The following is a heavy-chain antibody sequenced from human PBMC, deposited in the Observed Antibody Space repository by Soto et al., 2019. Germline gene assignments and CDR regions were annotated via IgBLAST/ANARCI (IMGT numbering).Heavy chain of an antibody. Sequence: GGSLRRSFAVSGFTFDFFAMHWVRQAPGRGLEYVSHISSNGGSTYFVDSVKGRFTISRDNSRNRVYLQLSRLRAEDSAIYYCVEAGLIFDASDIWGQGTMVTVSS. J-gene: IGHJ3*02. V-gene: IGHV3-64D*06. CDR2: ISSNGGST. D-gene: IGHD3-9*01. CDR1: GFTFDFFA. CDR3: VEAGLIFDASDI.